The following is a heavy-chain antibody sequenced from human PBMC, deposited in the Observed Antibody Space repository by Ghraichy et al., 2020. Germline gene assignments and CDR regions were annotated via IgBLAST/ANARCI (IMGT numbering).Heavy chain of an antibody. V-gene: IGHV3-11*01. Sequence: GSLRLSCAASRFDFSYYYMTWIRQAPGKGLEWVSYISGSGTTVYYADSVKGRFTISRDNAKNSLYLQMNSLRAEDTAVYYCARSGFSYGYNVDYWGQGTLVTVSS. CDR2: ISGSGTTV. D-gene: IGHD5-18*01. J-gene: IGHJ4*02. CDR3: ARSGFSYGYNVDY. CDR1: RFDFSYYY.